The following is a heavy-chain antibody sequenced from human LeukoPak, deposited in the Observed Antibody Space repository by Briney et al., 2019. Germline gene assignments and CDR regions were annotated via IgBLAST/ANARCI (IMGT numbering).Heavy chain of an antibody. J-gene: IGHJ3*01. CDR2: IYPDDSDT. V-gene: IGHV5-51*01. CDR1: GYKFNAYW. Sequence: HGESLKISCKGSGYKFNAYWIAWVRQMPGKGLEWMGIIYPDDSDTRYSPSFQGQVTISADKSVSIAYLQWSSLKASDTAMYYCARPNITSYYDSRGYDAFDVWGQGTMVIVSS. CDR3: ARPNITSYYDSRGYDAFDV. D-gene: IGHD3-22*01.